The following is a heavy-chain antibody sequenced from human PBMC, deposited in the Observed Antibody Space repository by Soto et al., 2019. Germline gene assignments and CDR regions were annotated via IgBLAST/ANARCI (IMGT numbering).Heavy chain of an antibody. CDR2: VTGSGVTT. J-gene: IGHJ3*02. CDR1: VHTVSGYV. V-gene: IGHV3-23*01. D-gene: IGHD2-8*01. CDR3: VKNQSVSYIAAFDI. Sequence: GGSLRLCCVVSVHTVSGYVMHWVRQAPGKGLDWVSGVTGSGVTTWYADSVKGRFTISRDNSKNTLFLQMNSLRAEDTAVYYCVKNQSVSYIAAFDIWGQGTKVTVSS.